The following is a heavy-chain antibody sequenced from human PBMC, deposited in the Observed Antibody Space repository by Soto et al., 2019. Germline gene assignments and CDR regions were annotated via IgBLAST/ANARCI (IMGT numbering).Heavy chain of an antibody. J-gene: IGHJ3*02. CDR3: AKERMNHNSVWDPFDI. V-gene: IGHV3-23*01. CDR1: GFTFSNYA. Sequence: GGPLRPSGPSSGFTFSNYAMSWVRPAPGKGLEWVSGIGGGGEYTYYADSVKGRLILSSDNSKSTLSLSMNGLRAEDTAVKYGAKERMNHNSVWDPFDIGGQGTMVTV. CDR2: IGGGGEYT. D-gene: IGHD1-26*01.